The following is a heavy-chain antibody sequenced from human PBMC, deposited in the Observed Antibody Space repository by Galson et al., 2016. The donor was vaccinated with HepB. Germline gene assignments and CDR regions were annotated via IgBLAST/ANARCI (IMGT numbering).Heavy chain of an antibody. CDR3: ARERSGDSGDSNPDYYGMDV. CDR1: GCSASSFTST. Sequence: CPIPGCSASSFTSTWNGIRRSRSRGRKWLGRTYYMSNWYNDYALSEKSKITINPDTSKNQFSLQLNSVTPGDTAVYYRARERSGDSGDSNPDYYGMDVWGQGTTVTVSS. J-gene: IGHJ6*02. D-gene: IGHD5-12*01. CDR2: TYYMSNWYN. V-gene: IGHV6-1*01.